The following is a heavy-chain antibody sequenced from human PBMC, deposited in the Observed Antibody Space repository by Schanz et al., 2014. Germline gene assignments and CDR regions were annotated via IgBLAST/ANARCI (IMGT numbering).Heavy chain of an antibody. V-gene: IGHV3-23*04. Sequence: EVQLVESGGDLVQPGGSLSLSCAASGFTFSNYAMSWVRQAPGKGLDWVSIISGTGSTPYYADSVKGRYTISRDNSKNTLYLQMSSLRAEDTAVYYCARGTPFLCDYWGQGTLVTVSS. J-gene: IGHJ4*02. CDR1: GFTFSNYA. D-gene: IGHD3-16*01. CDR2: ISGTGSTP. CDR3: ARGTPFLCDY.